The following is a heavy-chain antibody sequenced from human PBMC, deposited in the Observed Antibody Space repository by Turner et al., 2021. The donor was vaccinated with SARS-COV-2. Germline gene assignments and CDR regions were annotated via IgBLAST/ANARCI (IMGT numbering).Heavy chain of an antibody. Sequence: VQLVESGGGVVQPGRSRTLSCAASGFTFSSYAMSWVRQAPGKGLDVVSAISGSGGSTYYADAVKGRFTISRDNSKNTLYLQMNSLRAEDTAVYYCAKGPMYSSGWTDGWGQGTLVTVSS. V-gene: IGHV3-23*04. CDR2: ISGSGGST. CDR1: GFTFSSYA. D-gene: IGHD6-19*01. J-gene: IGHJ4*02. CDR3: AKGPMYSSGWTDG.